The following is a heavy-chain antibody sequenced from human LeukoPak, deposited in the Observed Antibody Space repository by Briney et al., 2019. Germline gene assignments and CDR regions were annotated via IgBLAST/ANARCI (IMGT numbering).Heavy chain of an antibody. CDR2: INHSGST. CDR3: ARGEVGRRLGEYDYYYYGMDV. D-gene: IGHD1-26*01. V-gene: IGHV4-34*01. Sequence: SETLSLTCAVYGGSFSGYYWSWIRQPPGKGLEWIGEINHSGSTNYNPSLKSRVTISVDTSKNQFSLKLSSVTAADTAVYYCARGEVGRRLGEYDYYYYGMDVWGQGTTVTVSS. J-gene: IGHJ6*02. CDR1: GGSFSGYY.